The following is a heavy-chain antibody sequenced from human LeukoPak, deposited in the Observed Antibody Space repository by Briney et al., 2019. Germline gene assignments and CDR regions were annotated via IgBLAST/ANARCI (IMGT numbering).Heavy chain of an antibody. Sequence: GSLRLSCAASGFTFSDYDMHWVRQAPGKGLEWVAVISYDGSNRYYADSVNGRFTISRDNSKNTLYLQMNSLRAEDTAVYYCANIPEEVVAATGTGHFDYWGQGTLVTVSS. CDR3: ANIPEEVVAATGTGHFDY. CDR2: ISYDGSNR. CDR1: GFTFSDYD. J-gene: IGHJ4*02. D-gene: IGHD2-15*01. V-gene: IGHV3-30*18.